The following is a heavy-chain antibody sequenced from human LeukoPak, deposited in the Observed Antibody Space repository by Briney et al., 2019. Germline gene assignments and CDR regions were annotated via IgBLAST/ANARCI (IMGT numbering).Heavy chain of an antibody. V-gene: IGHV3-7*01. CDR3: AREGDCSSTSCYSDY. CDR2: IKQDGSET. Sequence: PGGSLRLSCAASGFTFSTYWTTWVRQAPGKGLNWVGNIKQDGSETYYADSLKGRFTISRDNAKNSLYLQMNSLRAEDTAVYYCAREGDCSSTSCYSDYWGQGTLVTVSS. D-gene: IGHD2-2*01. CDR1: GFTFSTYW. J-gene: IGHJ4*02.